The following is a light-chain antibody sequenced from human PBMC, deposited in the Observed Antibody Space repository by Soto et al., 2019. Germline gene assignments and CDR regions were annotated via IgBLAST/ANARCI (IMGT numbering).Light chain of an antibody. CDR3: QQSYSTTWT. CDR1: QSISTY. J-gene: IGKJ1*01. Sequence: DIQMTQSPSSLSASGGDRVTITCRASQSISTYLNWYQQKPGKAPKLLIYDASNLETGVPSRFSGSGSGTDFTLTISSLQPEDFATYSCQQSYSTTWTFGQGTKVDIK. CDR2: DAS. V-gene: IGKV1-39*01.